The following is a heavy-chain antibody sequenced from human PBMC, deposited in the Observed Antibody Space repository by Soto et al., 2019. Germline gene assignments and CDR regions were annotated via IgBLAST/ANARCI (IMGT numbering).Heavy chain of an antibody. J-gene: IGHJ6*02. CDR3: ARGPKGSYDFLSGYHYYYYGMDV. CDR1: GGSFSGYY. CDR2: INHSGST. V-gene: IGHV4-34*01. Sequence: SETLSLTCAVYGGSFSGYYWSWIRQPPGKGLEWIGEINHSGSTNYNPSLKSRVTISVDTSKDQFSLKLSSVTAADTAVYCCARGPKGSYDFLSGYHYYYYGMDVWGQGTTVT. D-gene: IGHD3-3*01.